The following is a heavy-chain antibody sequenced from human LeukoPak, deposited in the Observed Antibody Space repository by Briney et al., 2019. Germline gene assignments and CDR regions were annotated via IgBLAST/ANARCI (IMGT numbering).Heavy chain of an antibody. Sequence: KPSATLSLTCTVSGGSISSSSYYWGWIRQPPGKGLEWIGSIYYSGSTYYNPSLKSRVTISVDTSKNQFSLKLSSVTAADTAVYYCARQEAVAGTPDAFDIWGQGTMVTVSS. J-gene: IGHJ3*02. CDR2: IYYSGST. V-gene: IGHV4-39*01. D-gene: IGHD6-19*01. CDR3: ARQEAVAGTPDAFDI. CDR1: GGSISSSSYY.